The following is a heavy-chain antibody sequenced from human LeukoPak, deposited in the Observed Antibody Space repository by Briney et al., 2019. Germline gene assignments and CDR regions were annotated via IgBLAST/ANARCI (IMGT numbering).Heavy chain of an antibody. CDR3: ARMWLADAFDI. CDR1: GDSISSGDYY. Sequence: PSETLSLTCTVSGDSISSGDYYWSWIRQPAGKGLEWIGRISSSGSTNYNPSLKSRVTISVDTSKNQFSLKLSSVTAADTAVYYCARMWLADAFDIWGQGTMVTVSS. V-gene: IGHV4-61*02. J-gene: IGHJ3*02. CDR2: ISSSGST. D-gene: IGHD6-19*01.